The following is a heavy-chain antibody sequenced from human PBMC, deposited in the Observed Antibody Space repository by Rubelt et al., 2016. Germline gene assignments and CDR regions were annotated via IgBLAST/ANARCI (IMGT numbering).Heavy chain of an antibody. CDR3: ARVGYSSSWYVPY. Sequence: QLQLQESGPGLVKPSETLSLTCTVSGGSISGSPYYWGWIRQPPGKGLEWIGSIYYSGSTYYNPALKSRVTISVDTSKNQFPWKRGSGTAADTAVYYCARVGYSSSWYVPYWGQGTLVTVSS. CDR2: IYYSGST. CDR1: GGSISGSPYY. J-gene: IGHJ4*02. D-gene: IGHD6-13*01. V-gene: IGHV4-39*07.